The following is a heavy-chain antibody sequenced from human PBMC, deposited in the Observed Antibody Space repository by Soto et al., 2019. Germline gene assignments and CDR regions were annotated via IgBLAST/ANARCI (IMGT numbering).Heavy chain of an antibody. CDR1: GGTFSSHS. J-gene: IGHJ4*02. Sequence: VQLMQSGAEVKKPGSSVKVSCKASGGTFSSHSINWVRQAPGKGLEWMGGIITTLGTSNYAQNCQGRVTITADQSTSTAYMELNSLTSDDTAVYYCAREVGHGDFSTALLDWGQGTLVTVSS. CDR3: AREVGHGDFSTALLD. D-gene: IGHD2-21*02. V-gene: IGHV1-69*01. CDR2: IITTLGTS.